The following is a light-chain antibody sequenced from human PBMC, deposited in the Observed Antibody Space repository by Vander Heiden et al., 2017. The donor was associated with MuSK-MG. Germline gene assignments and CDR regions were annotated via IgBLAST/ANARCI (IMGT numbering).Light chain of an antibody. CDR3: QQDNSYST. CDR2: DAS. CDR1: QSLNSW. V-gene: IGKV1-5*01. Sequence: DIQMTQSPSTLSGSVGDRVTITCRASQSLNSWLAWYQQKPGKTPKLLIFDASNLESGVPSRFSGSESGTEFTLTISSLQPDDSATYYCQQDNSYSTFGQGTKLEIK. J-gene: IGKJ2*01.